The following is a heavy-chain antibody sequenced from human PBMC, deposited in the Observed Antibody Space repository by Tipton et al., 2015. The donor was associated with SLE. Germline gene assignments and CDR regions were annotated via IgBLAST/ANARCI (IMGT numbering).Heavy chain of an antibody. Sequence: LRLSCAVYGGSFSGYYWNWIRQPPGKGLEWIGEINHSGSTNYNPSLKSRVTISVDTSKNQFSLKLSSVTAADTAVYYCARTTYYFDSWGQGTLVTVSS. J-gene: IGHJ4*02. CDR1: GGSFSGYY. CDR3: ARTTYYFDS. D-gene: IGHD1-1*01. CDR2: INHSGST. V-gene: IGHV4-34*01.